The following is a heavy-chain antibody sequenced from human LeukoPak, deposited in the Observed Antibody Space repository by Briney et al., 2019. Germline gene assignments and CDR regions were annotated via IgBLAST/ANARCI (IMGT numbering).Heavy chain of an antibody. CDR1: GGSISSYY. CDR3: ARQYSSSWGDFDY. D-gene: IGHD6-13*01. CDR2: IYYSGST. Sequence: SETLSLTCTVSGGSISSYYWSWIRQPPGKGLEWIGYIYYSGSTNYNPSLKSRVTMSVDTSKNQFSLKLSSVTAADTAVYYCARQYSSSWGDFDYWGQGTLVTVSS. V-gene: IGHV4-59*08. J-gene: IGHJ4*02.